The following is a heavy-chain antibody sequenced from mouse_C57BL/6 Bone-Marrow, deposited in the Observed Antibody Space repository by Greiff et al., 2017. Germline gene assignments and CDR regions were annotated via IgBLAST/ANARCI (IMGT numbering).Heavy chain of an antibody. CDR3: ARLRGNSYFSWFAY. CDR2: IHPNSGST. Sequence: QVQLQQPGAELVKPGASVKLSCKASGYTFTSYWMHWVKQRPGQGLEWIGMIHPNSGSTNYNEKCKGKATLTVDKSSSTAYMQRSSRTSEDSAVYYCARLRGNSYFSWFAYWGQGTLVTVSA. CDR1: GYTFTSYW. J-gene: IGHJ3*01. D-gene: IGHD2-1*01. V-gene: IGHV1-64*01.